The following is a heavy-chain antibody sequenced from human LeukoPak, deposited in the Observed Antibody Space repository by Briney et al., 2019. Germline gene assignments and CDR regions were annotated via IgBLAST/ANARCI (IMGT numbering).Heavy chain of an antibody. V-gene: IGHV4-59*08. D-gene: IGHD6-13*01. CDR3: TTYSSSWYGFDY. CDR1: GGSISSYY. J-gene: IGHJ4*02. Sequence: SETLSLTCTVSGGSISSYYWSWIRQPPGKGLEWIGYIYYSGSTNYNPSLKSRVTMSVDTSKNQFSLKLNSVTAADTAVYYCTTYSSSWYGFDYWGQGTLVTVSS. CDR2: IYYSGST.